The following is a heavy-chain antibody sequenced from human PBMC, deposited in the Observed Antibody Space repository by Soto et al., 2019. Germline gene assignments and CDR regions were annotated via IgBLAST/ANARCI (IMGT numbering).Heavy chain of an antibody. D-gene: IGHD3-16*01. J-gene: IGHJ4*02. CDR2: INQDGSEK. Sequence: GGSLRLSCAASGFTFSSYRMAWVRQAPGKGLEWVANINQDGSEKYYVGSVKGRFTISRDNAKNSLYLQMNSLRAEDTAVYYCAGAYVARFDYWGQGTLVTESS. CDR3: AGAYVARFDY. CDR1: GFTFSSYR. V-gene: IGHV3-7*04.